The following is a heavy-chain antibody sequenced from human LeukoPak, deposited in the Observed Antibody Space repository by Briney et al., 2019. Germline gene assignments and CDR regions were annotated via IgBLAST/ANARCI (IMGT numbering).Heavy chain of an antibody. D-gene: IGHD5-18*01. CDR3: ARSGGYSYGYYYYYGMDV. CDR2: IYYSGST. Sequence: SETLSLTCSVSGGSITSYYWSWIRQSPGKGLEWLGYIYYSGSTNYNPSLKSRVTISVGTSKNQFSLKLSSVTAADTAVYYCARSGGYSYGYYYYYGMDVWGQGTTVTVSS. V-gene: IGHV4-59*01. CDR1: GGSITSYY. J-gene: IGHJ6*02.